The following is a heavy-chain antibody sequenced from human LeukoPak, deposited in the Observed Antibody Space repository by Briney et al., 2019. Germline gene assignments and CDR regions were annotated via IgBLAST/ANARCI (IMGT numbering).Heavy chain of an antibody. J-gene: IGHJ4*02. CDR1: GFTFSSYA. CDR2: ISGSGGST. D-gene: IGHD3-10*01. CDR3: AKPQGYYGSGSSFFDY. V-gene: IGHV3-23*01. Sequence: GGSLRLSCAASGFTFSSYAMSWVRQAPGKGLEWVPAISGSGGSTYYADSVKGRFTISRDNSKNTLYLQMNSLRAEDTAVYYCAKPQGYYGSGSSFFDYWGQGTLVTVSS.